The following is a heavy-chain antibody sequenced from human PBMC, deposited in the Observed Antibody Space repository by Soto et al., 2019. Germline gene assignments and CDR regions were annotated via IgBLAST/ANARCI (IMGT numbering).Heavy chain of an antibody. CDR1: GGSISSYY. CDR3: AGGRRAAGLGDY. Sequence: SETLSLTCTVSGGSISSYYWSWIRQPPGKGLEWIGYIYYSGSTNYNPSLKSRVTISVDTSKNQFSLKLSSVTAADTAVYYCAGGRRAAGLGDYWGQGTLVTVSS. V-gene: IGHV4-59*01. J-gene: IGHJ4*02. CDR2: IYYSGST. D-gene: IGHD6-13*01.